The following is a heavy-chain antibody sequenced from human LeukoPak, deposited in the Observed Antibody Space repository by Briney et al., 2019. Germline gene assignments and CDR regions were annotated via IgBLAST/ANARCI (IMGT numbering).Heavy chain of an antibody. CDR2: IWYNGSNK. Sequence: GGSLRLSCAASGFTFSSYGMHWVRQAPGKGLEWVAVIWYNGSNKYYADSVKGRFTISRDNSKNTLYLQMNSLRAEDTAVYYCARDYDFWSGYPVYGMDVWGQGTTVTVSS. CDR3: ARDYDFWSGYPVYGMDV. D-gene: IGHD3-3*01. J-gene: IGHJ6*02. V-gene: IGHV3-33*01. CDR1: GFTFSSYG.